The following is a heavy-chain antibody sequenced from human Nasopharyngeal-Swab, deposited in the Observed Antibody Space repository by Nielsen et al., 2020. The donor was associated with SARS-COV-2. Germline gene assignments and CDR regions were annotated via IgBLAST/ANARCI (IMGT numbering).Heavy chain of an antibody. J-gene: IGHJ3*02. Sequence: LSLTSAISGDSVSRKSAAWNWTRQSPSRGLEWLGRTYYRSKWYNDYAVSVKSRITINPDTSKNQFSLQLNSVTPEDTAVYYCARGEDGGFDDAFDIWGQGTMVTVSS. CDR2: TYYRSKWYN. V-gene: IGHV6-1*01. CDR1: GDSVSRKSAA. CDR3: ARGEDGGFDDAFDI. D-gene: IGHD3-10*01.